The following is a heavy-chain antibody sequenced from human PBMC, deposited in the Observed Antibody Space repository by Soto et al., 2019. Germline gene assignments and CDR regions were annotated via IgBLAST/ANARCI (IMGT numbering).Heavy chain of an antibody. Sequence: QVQLVESGGGVAQPGRSLRLSCAASGFTFSSYAMHWVRQAPGKGLEWVAVISYDGSNKYYADSVKGRFTISRDNSKNTLYLQMNSLRAEDTAVYYCARAGYGMDVWGQGTTGTVSS. V-gene: IGHV3-30-3*01. CDR1: GFTFSSYA. CDR3: ARAGYGMDV. CDR2: ISYDGSNK. J-gene: IGHJ6*02.